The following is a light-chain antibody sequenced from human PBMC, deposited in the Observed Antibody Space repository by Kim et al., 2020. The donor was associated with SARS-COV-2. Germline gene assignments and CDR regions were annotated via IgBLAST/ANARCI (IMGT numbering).Light chain of an antibody. CDR3: QYYGRSSWT. V-gene: IGKV3-20*01. J-gene: IGKJ1*01. CDR1: QSISINF. Sequence: PPGERATLSCCASQSISINFLSLYQQKRGQAPRLLIYAASISATGIPDMFSGSGSGTDFALTITRLEPEDFAVYYCQYYGRSSWTFGQGTKVDIK. CDR2: AAS.